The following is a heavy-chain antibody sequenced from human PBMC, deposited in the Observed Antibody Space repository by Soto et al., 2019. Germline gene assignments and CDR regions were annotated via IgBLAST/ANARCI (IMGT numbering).Heavy chain of an antibody. CDR3: ARMKDAFDI. CDR2: IYYSGST. Sequence: PSETLSLTCTVSGGFISSYYWSWIRQPPGKGLEWIGYIYYSGSTNYNPSLKSRVTISVDTSKNQFSLKLSSVTAADTAVYYCARMKDAFDIWGQGTMVTVSS. CDR1: GGFISSYY. V-gene: IGHV4-59*08. J-gene: IGHJ3*02.